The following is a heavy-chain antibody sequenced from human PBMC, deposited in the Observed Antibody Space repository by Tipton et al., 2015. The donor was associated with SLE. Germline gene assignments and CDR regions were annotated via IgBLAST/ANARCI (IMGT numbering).Heavy chain of an antibody. V-gene: IGHV3-48*03. CDR3: ARDAGHCSGGSCYDY. J-gene: IGHJ4*02. CDR1: GFTFSGYE. CDR2: ISSGSSTK. D-gene: IGHD2-15*01. Sequence: SLRLSCEASGFTFSGYEMNWVRQAPGKGLEWVSYISSGSSTKYYGASVKGRFTVSRDNAQKSLYLLMSSLRVEDTAVYYCARDAGHCSGGSCYDYWGQGTLVTVSP.